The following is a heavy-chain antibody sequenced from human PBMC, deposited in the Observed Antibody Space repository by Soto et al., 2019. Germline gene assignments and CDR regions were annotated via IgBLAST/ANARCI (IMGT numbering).Heavy chain of an antibody. Sequence: QVQLVQSGAEVKKPGSSVKVSCKASGGTFSSYAISWVRQAPGQGLEWMGGILPTFGTANYAQKFQGRVTITADESTSTAYMELSSLRSEDTAVYYCASSEVVAATRDYYYYGMDAWGQGTTVTVSS. J-gene: IGHJ6*02. CDR2: ILPTFGTA. V-gene: IGHV1-69*01. CDR3: ASSEVVAATRDYYYYGMDA. CDR1: GGTFSSYA. D-gene: IGHD2-15*01.